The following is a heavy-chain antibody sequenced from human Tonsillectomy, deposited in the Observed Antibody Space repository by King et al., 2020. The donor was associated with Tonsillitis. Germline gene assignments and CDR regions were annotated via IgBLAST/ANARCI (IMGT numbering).Heavy chain of an antibody. J-gene: IGHJ4*02. Sequence: VTLKESGPVMVKPTETLTLTCTVSGFSLSNARMGVSWIRQPPGKALEWLAHIFSNDEKLYSTSLKSRLTISKDTSKRQVVLTMTNMDPVDTATYYCALGRLDSATSGYPTYYFDFWGQGTLVTVSS. D-gene: IGHD3-22*01. CDR2: IFSNDEK. CDR3: ALGRLDSATSGYPTYYFDF. CDR1: GFSLSNARMG. V-gene: IGHV2-26*01.